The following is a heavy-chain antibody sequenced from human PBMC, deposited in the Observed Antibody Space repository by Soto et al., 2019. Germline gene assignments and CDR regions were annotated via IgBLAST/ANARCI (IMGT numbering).Heavy chain of an antibody. J-gene: IGHJ3*01. V-gene: IGHV1-46*01. D-gene: IGHD1-7*01. CDR3: AREGTGTRAFDV. CDR2: INPSGGHT. Sequence: GASVKVSCKASGYIFINSYMHWVRQAPGQGPEWMGIINPSGGHTTYAQKFQGRVTVTSDASTSTVYMVLTSLRSDDTALYYCAREGTGTRAFDVWGQGTMVTVSS. CDR1: GYIFINSY.